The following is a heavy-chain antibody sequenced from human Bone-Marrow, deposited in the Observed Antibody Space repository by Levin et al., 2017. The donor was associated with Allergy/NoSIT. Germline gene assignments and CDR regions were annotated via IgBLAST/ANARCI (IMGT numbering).Heavy chain of an antibody. CDR1: QFTFSDYA. J-gene: IGHJ4*02. CDR3: AKDKPYGASWGYYFAI. Sequence: GESLKISCAASQFTFSDYAMSWVRQTPGKGLEWVAIISSDGSDKYYLDSVQGRFNISRDNSKNTLFLQMNSLKTEDAALYYCAKDKPYGASWGYYFAICGQGTLVTVSS. D-gene: IGHD4/OR15-4a*01. V-gene: IGHV3-30-3*01. CDR2: ISSDGSDK.